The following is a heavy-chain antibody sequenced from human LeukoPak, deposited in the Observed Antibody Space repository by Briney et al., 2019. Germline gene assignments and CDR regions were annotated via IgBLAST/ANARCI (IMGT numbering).Heavy chain of an antibody. J-gene: IGHJ4*02. Sequence: GGSLRLSCAASGFTFSSYAMSWVGQAPGKGLEWVSAISGSGGSTYYADSVKGRFTISRDNSKNTLYLQMNSLRAEDTAVYYCAKVEWLVRGYFDYWGQGTLVTVSS. V-gene: IGHV3-23*01. CDR3: AKVEWLVRGYFDY. CDR2: ISGSGGST. CDR1: GFTFSSYA. D-gene: IGHD6-19*01.